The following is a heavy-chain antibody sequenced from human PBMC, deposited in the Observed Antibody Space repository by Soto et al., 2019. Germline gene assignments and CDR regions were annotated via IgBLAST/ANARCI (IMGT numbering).Heavy chain of an antibody. V-gene: IGHV3-30-3*02. J-gene: IGHJ5*01. CDR1: GFTFRTYT. Sequence: LRLSCAASGFTFRTYTMHWVRQAPGKGLEWVAIISQDGSHKFYADSVKGRFTISRDNSKNTLYFQMNSLRPEDTAVYYCAKILATNWWSFDPWGQGTLVTVSS. D-gene: IGHD5-12*01. CDR2: ISQDGSHK. CDR3: AKILATNWWSFDP.